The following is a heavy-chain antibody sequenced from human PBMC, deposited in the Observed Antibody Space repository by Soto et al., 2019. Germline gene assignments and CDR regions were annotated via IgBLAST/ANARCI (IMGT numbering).Heavy chain of an antibody. J-gene: IGHJ6*02. D-gene: IGHD6-13*01. Sequence: SVKVSCKASGFTFTSSAVQWVRQARGQRLEWKGRIVVGNGNKNYAQKFQERVTFTRDMSTSTAYMELSSLRSEDTAVFYCAALTEQLSYSSSWSHHYYYYYGMDVWGQGTTVTVSS. V-gene: IGHV1-58*01. CDR1: GFTFTSSA. CDR2: IVVGNGNK. CDR3: AALTEQLSYSSSWSHHYYYYYGMDV.